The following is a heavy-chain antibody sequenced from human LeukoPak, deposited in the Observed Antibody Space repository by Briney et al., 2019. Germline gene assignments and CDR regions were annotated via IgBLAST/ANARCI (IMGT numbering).Heavy chain of an antibody. Sequence: GGSLRLSCAASGFTFSSYGMQWVRQAPGKGLEWVALTSYDGSNKDYADSVKGRFTISRDNSKNTLYLQMNSLRAEDTAVYYCARGLVLLGYCSSTSCPRFDLWGRGTLVTVSS. V-gene: IGHV3-30*03. CDR2: TSYDGSNK. J-gene: IGHJ2*01. D-gene: IGHD2-2*01. CDR1: GFTFSSYG. CDR3: ARGLVLLGYCSSTSCPRFDL.